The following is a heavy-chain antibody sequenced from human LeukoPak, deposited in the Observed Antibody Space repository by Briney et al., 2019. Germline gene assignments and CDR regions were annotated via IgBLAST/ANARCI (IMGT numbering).Heavy chain of an antibody. CDR3: TRDPAYYLRYGYFDY. J-gene: IGHJ4*03. CDR1: GFISSTSA. D-gene: IGHD1-26*01. Sequence: GGSLRLSCSASGFISSTSAMNWVRQAPGKGLEWVSSINSVGSHIYYRDSVKGRFTISRDNAKNPVYLQMNNLRAADTALYYCTRDPAYYLRYGYFDYWGQGILVTVSS. CDR2: INSVGSHI. V-gene: IGHV3-21*01.